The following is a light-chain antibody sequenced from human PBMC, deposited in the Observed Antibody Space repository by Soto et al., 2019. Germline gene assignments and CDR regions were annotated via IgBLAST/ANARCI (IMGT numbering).Light chain of an antibody. CDR2: EVS. CDR3: CSCVGSSSVV. Sequence: QSALTQPASVSGSPGQSITISCTGTSREVGSYNLVSWYQHHPGKAPRLIIYEVSKGPSGASNRFSGSKSGNTASLTISGLQAEDEADYYCCSCVGSSSVVFGGGTKLTVL. V-gene: IGLV2-23*02. J-gene: IGLJ2*01. CDR1: SREVGSYNL.